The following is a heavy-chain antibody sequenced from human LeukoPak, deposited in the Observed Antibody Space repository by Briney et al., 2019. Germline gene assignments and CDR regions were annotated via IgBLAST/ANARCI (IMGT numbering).Heavy chain of an antibody. D-gene: IGHD2-21*02. J-gene: IGHJ4*02. Sequence: GGSLRLSCAASGFTFSSYSMNWVRQAPGKGLEWVSSISSSSYICYADSVKGRFTISRDNAKNSLYLQMNSLRAEDTAVYYCARELVSSIVVVTAMGYFDYWGQGTLVTVSS. V-gene: IGHV3-21*01. CDR1: GFTFSSYS. CDR2: ISSSSYI. CDR3: ARELVSSIVVVTAMGYFDY.